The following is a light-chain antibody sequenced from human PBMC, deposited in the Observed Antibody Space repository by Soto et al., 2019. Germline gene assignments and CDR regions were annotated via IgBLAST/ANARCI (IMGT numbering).Light chain of an antibody. CDR2: GAS. Sequence: EIVITQSPSTRSVSPGERATLSCMASQSVSSNLAWYQQKPGQAPRLLIYGASTRATGIPARFSGSGSGTEFTLTISSLQSEDFAVYYCQQYNNWPITFGQGTRLEIK. J-gene: IGKJ5*01. CDR3: QQYNNWPIT. V-gene: IGKV3-15*01. CDR1: QSVSSN.